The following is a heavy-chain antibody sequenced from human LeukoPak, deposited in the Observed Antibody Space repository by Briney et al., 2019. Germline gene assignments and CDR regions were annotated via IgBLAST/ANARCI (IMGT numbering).Heavy chain of an antibody. CDR2: ISGSGGST. Sequence: SGGSLRLSCAASGFTFSSYAMSWVRQAPGKGLEWVSAISGSGGSTYYADSVKGRFTISRDNSKNTLYLQMNSLRAEDTAVYYCAKGGYSYDRKDYYYYGMDVWGQGTTVTVSS. V-gene: IGHV3-23*01. J-gene: IGHJ6*02. CDR3: AKGGYSYDRKDYYYYGMDV. CDR1: GFTFSSYA. D-gene: IGHD5-18*01.